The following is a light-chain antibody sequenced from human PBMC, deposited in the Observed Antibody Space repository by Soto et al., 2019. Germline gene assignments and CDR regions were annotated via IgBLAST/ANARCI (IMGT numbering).Light chain of an antibody. Sequence: QSVLTQPPSVSGAPGQRVTISCTGSSSSIGAGYDVHWYQQLPGTAPKLLIYGNNHRPSGVPDRFSGSKSGTSASLAITGLQAEDEADYYCQSYDSSLSGYVFGTGTKLTVL. J-gene: IGLJ1*01. CDR2: GNN. CDR3: QSYDSSLSGYV. CDR1: SSSIGAGYD. V-gene: IGLV1-40*01.